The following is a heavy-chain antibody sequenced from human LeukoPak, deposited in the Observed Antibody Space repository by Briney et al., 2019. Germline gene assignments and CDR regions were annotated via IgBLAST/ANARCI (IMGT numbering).Heavy chain of an antibody. CDR3: ASRGGKSYFHT. J-gene: IGHJ1*01. CDR1: GYSFTTYW. D-gene: IGHD1-26*01. Sequence: GESLKISCKGSGYSFTTYWIGGVRQKPGKGLEWMGIIYPSDSDTSYKQSFQGQVTISADKSISTAYLQWSSLKASDTAMYYCASRGGKSYFHTWGQGTLVTVSS. V-gene: IGHV5-51*01. CDR2: IYPSDSDT.